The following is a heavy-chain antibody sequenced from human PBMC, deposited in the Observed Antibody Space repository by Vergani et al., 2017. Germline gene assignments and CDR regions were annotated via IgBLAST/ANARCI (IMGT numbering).Heavy chain of an antibody. CDR3: AREGTLFGANHFDY. J-gene: IGHJ4*02. D-gene: IGHD4/OR15-4a*01. CDR1: GGPFSSYA. CDR2: IFPIFGTA. Sequence: QVQLVQSGAEVKKPGSPVKVSCKASGGPFSSYAFSWVQQAPGQGLEWMGGIFPIFGTANYAQKFQGRVTITADESTSTAYMELSSLRSEDTAVYYCAREGTLFGANHFDYWGQGTLVTVSS. V-gene: IGHV1-69*01.